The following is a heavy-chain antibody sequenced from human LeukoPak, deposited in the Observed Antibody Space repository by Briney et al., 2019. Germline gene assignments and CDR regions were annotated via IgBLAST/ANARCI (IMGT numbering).Heavy chain of an antibody. CDR3: ARDGVHCSGGSCYMGAFDI. V-gene: IGHV4-39*07. CDR1: GGSISSSSYY. Sequence: SETLSLTCTVSGGSISSSSYYWGWIRQPPGKGLEWIGGIYYSGSTYYNPSLKSRVTISVDTSKNQLSLKLSSVTAADTAVYYCARDGVHCSGGSCYMGAFDIWGQGTMVTVSS. CDR2: IYYSGST. J-gene: IGHJ3*02. D-gene: IGHD2-15*01.